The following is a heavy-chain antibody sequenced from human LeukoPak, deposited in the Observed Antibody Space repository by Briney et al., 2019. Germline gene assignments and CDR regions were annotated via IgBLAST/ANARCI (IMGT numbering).Heavy chain of an antibody. CDR1: GFTFSSYG. CDR2: INQDGTEK. V-gene: IGHV3-7*01. Sequence: PGGSLRLSCAASGFTFSSYGMSWVRQAPGKGLEWVANINQDGTEKFYVDSVKGRFTISRDNAKNTLYLQMNSLRAEDTVVYYCVREEMGTTVFDYWGQGTLVTVSS. CDR3: VREEMGTTVFDY. D-gene: IGHD5-24*01. J-gene: IGHJ4*02.